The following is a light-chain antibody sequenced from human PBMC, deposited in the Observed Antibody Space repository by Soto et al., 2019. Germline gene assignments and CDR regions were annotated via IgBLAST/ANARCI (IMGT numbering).Light chain of an antibody. Sequence: DIVMTQFPLSLPVTPGEPASISCTSSQSLLNSNWNNYLDWYLQKPGQTPQLLIPLGSKRASGVPDRFSASGTGTSFTQNISRVEAEDGAVYYCMQALRHPWTFAQETRVEIK. V-gene: IGKV2-28*01. CDR1: QSLLNSNWNNY. J-gene: IGKJ1*01. CDR3: MQALRHPWT. CDR2: LGS.